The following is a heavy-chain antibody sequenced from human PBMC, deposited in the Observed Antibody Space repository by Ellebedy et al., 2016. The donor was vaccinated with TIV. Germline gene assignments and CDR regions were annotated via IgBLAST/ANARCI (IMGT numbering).Heavy chain of an antibody. J-gene: IGHJ6*02. CDR2: INPNSGGT. V-gene: IGHV1-2*02. Sequence: AASVKVSCKASGYTFTGYYMHWVRQAPGQGLEWMGWINPNSGGTNYAQKFQGRVTMTRDTSISTAYMELSSLRSEDTAVYYCARDPSHDYGDYHGMDVWGQGTTVTVSS. CDR3: ARDPSHDYGDYHGMDV. D-gene: IGHD4-17*01. CDR1: GYTFTGYY.